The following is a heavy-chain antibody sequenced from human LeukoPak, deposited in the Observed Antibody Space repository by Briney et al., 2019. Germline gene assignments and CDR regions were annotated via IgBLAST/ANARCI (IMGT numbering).Heavy chain of an antibody. CDR2: FYYSGST. J-gene: IGHJ5*02. CDR3: ARDGSVVGGWFDP. D-gene: IGHD1-26*01. V-gene: IGHV4-39*07. Sequence: PSETLSLTCTVSGGSISSSYYWGWIRQPPGKGLEWIGNFYYSGSTYYNPSLKSRVTISVDTSKNQFSLKLSSVTAADTAVYYCARDGSVVGGWFDPWGQGTLVTVSS. CDR1: GGSISSSYY.